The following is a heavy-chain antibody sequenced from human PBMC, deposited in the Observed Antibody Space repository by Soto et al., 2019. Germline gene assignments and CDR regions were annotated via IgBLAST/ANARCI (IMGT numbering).Heavy chain of an antibody. Sequence: EVHLLESGGGLVQPGGSLRLSCAASGFTFINHAMNWVRQTPGKGLEWVSVSSGSGGGTYYADSVKGRFTISRDKSKNALYLQRNSLRAEDTAGSYCAGGPDDDPDAFEIWGQGTMVTVSS. CDR2: SSGSGGGT. J-gene: IGHJ3*02. V-gene: IGHV3-23*01. D-gene: IGHD3-16*01. CDR1: GFTFINHA. CDR3: AGGPDDDPDAFEI.